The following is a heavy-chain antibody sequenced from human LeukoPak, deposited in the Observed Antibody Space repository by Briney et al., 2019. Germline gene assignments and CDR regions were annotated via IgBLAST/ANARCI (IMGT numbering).Heavy chain of an antibody. Sequence: SETLSLTCTVSGDSISSGDYYWSWIRQPAGKGLEWIGRISSSGSTNYNPSLKSRVTISVDTSKNQFSLKLSSVTAADTAVYFCARGPYSYDSSGAFDIWGQGTVVTVSS. V-gene: IGHV4-61*02. CDR1: GDSISSGDYY. CDR3: ARGPYSYDSSGAFDI. J-gene: IGHJ3*02. D-gene: IGHD3-22*01. CDR2: ISSSGST.